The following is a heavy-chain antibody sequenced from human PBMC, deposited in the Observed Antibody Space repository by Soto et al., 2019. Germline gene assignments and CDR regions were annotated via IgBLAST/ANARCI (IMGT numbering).Heavy chain of an antibody. CDR1: GGSISSYY. D-gene: IGHD3-16*01. CDR3: ARDVGEWRNSAWFDP. J-gene: IGHJ5*02. CDR2: IYYSGST. V-gene: IGHV4-59*01. Sequence: SETLSLTCTVSGGSISSYYWSWIRQPPGKGLEWIGYIYYSGSTNYNPSLKSRVTISVDTSKNQFSLKLSSVTAADTAVYYCARDVGEWRNSAWFDPWGQGTLVTVSS.